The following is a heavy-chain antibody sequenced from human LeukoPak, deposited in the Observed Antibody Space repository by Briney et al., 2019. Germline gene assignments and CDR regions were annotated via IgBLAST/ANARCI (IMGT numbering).Heavy chain of an antibody. CDR3: ARDGYLGYYYMDV. CDR2: IIPIFGTA. D-gene: IGHD5-18*01. Sequence: SVKVSCKASGGTSSSYAISWVRQAPGQGLEWMGGIIPIFGTANYAQKFQGRVTITADKSTSTAYMELSSLRSEDTAVYYCARDGYLGYYYMDVWGKGTTVTVSS. J-gene: IGHJ6*03. V-gene: IGHV1-69*06. CDR1: GGTSSSYA.